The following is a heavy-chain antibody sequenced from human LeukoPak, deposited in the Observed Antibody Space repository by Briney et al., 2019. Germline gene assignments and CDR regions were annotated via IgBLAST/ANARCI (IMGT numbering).Heavy chain of an antibody. D-gene: IGHD3-10*01. J-gene: IGHJ3*02. CDR1: GFTFSSYA. Sequence: GGSLRLSCAASGFTFSSYAMSWVRQAPGKGLEWVSGISGSGGSTYYADSVKGRFTISRDNSKNTLYLQMNSLRAEDTAVYYCAKAYYGSGSYASDAFDIWGQGTMVTASS. CDR2: ISGSGGST. CDR3: AKAYYGSGSYASDAFDI. V-gene: IGHV3-23*01.